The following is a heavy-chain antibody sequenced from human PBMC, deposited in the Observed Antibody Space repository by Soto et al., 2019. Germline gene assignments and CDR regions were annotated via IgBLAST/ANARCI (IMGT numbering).Heavy chain of an antibody. V-gene: IGHV4-61*01. CDR2: MYYSGST. D-gene: IGHD3-3*01. CDR1: GGSVSSGSYY. CDR3: ARTRDFWSGNDAFDI. J-gene: IGHJ3*02. Sequence: SETLSLTCTVSGGSVSSGSYYWSWIRQPPGKRLEWNEYMYYSGSTTYNPSLKSRVTMSLDTSKLQFSLKLTSVTAADTAVYFCARTRDFWSGNDAFDIWGQGTMVTVSS.